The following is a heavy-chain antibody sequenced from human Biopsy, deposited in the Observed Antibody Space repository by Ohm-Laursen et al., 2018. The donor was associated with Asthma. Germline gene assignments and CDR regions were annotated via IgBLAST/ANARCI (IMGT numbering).Heavy chain of an antibody. D-gene: IGHD1-26*01. Sequence: SDTLSLTCPVSGGSIRTYYWTWIRQPPGKGLEWVAYLYNNGTTNYNPSLKSRVTISVDTSKNQVSLNVRSVTAADTAVYYCARDRGGTYGRTFESWGQGTLVTVSS. V-gene: IGHV4-59*01. CDR2: LYNNGTT. CDR1: GGSIRTYY. J-gene: IGHJ4*02. CDR3: ARDRGGTYGRTFES.